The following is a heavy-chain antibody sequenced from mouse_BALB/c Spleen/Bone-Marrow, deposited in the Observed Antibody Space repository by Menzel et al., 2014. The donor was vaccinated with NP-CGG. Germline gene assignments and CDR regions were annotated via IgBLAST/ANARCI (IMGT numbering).Heavy chain of an antibody. CDR2: IWAGGST. CDR1: GFSLTSYG. D-gene: IGHD2-1*01. Sequence: QVQLKQSGPGLVAPSQSLSITCTVSGFSLTSYGVHWVRQPPGKGPEWLGVIWAGGSTNYNSALMSRLSISKDNSKSQVFLKMNSLQTDDTAMYYYARARSGNYYATDYWGQGTSVTVSS. V-gene: IGHV2-9*02. J-gene: IGHJ4*01. CDR3: ARARSGNYYATDY.